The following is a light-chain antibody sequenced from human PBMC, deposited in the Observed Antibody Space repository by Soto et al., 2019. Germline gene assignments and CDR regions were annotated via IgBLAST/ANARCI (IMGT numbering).Light chain of an antibody. CDR2: GAS. CDR3: QQYLNWPPQYT. Sequence: EIVMTQSPASLSVSPGDGATLSCRASQSVASNVAWYQQKPGQGPRLLIHGASTRAVGVPARFSGSGSGTDFTLTISSLLSEDFAVYYCQQYLNWPPQYTFGQGTKLQI. J-gene: IGKJ2*01. V-gene: IGKV3-15*01. CDR1: QSVASN.